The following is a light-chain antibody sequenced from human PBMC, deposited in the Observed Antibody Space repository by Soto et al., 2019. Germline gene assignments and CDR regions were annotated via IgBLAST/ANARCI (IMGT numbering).Light chain of an antibody. CDR2: LGS. CDR3: MEAGQPHG. Sequence: DIVMTQSPLSLPVTPGEPASISCRSSQSLLHSNGKNYLDWYLQKPGQAPQLLIYLGSNRASGVPDRFSGSGSGTDFTLKLSRVEAEAAGVYYCMEAGQPHGLGPGTKVGIK. J-gene: IGKJ3*01. CDR1: QSLLHSNGKNY. V-gene: IGKV2-28*01.